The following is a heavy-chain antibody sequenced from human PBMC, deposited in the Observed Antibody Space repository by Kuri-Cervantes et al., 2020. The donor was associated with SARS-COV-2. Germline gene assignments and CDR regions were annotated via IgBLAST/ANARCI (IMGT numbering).Heavy chain of an antibody. Sequence: GGSLRLSCAASGFTFSSYSMNWVRQAPGKGLEWVSYISSSSTIYYADSVKGRSTISRDNAKNSLYLQMNSLRDEDTAVYYCARDSRGYSYGYGHLFDYWGQGTLVTVSS. CDR2: ISSSSTI. J-gene: IGHJ4*02. V-gene: IGHV3-48*02. D-gene: IGHD5-18*01. CDR3: ARDSRGYSYGYGHLFDY. CDR1: GFTFSSYS.